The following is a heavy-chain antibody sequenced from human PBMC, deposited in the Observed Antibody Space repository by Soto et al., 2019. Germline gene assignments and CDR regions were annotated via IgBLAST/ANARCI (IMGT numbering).Heavy chain of an antibody. Sequence: SETLSLTCTVSNDSISTNDFYWAWLRQPPGKGLEWIGNIYYTGSTYYNPSLKSRVTISVDTSKNQFSLKLTFVTAADSAVYYCARRSRGGWFDPWGQGTPVTVSS. CDR3: ARRSRGGWFDP. J-gene: IGHJ5*02. CDR1: NDSISTNDFY. V-gene: IGHV4-39*01. D-gene: IGHD5-12*01. CDR2: IYYTGST.